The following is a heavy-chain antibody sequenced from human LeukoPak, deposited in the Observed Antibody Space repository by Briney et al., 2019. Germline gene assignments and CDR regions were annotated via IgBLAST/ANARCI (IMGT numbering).Heavy chain of an antibody. D-gene: IGHD3-10*01. CDR1: GGTFRSYA. CDR2: IIPIFGTA. Sequence: ASVKVSCKASGGTFRSYAISWVRQAPGQGLEWMGRIIPIFGTANYAQKFQGRVTITTDESASTAYMELSSLRSEDTAVYYCARDPFMVRGVITTAYFDYWGQGTLVTVSS. CDR3: ARDPFMVRGVITTAYFDY. J-gene: IGHJ4*02. V-gene: IGHV1-69*05.